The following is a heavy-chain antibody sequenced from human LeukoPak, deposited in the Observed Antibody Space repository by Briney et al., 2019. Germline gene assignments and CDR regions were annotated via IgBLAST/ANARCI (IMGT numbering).Heavy chain of an antibody. J-gene: IGHJ4*02. V-gene: IGHV4-39*01. CDR3: ASFPAIAVAGLIDY. Sequence: SETLSLTCTVSGGSISSSSYHWGWIRQPPGKGLEWIGSIYYSGSTYYNPSLKSRVTISVDTSKNQFSLKLSSVTAADTAVYYCASFPAIAVAGLIDYWGQGTLVTVSS. CDR1: GGSISSSSYH. D-gene: IGHD6-19*01. CDR2: IYYSGST.